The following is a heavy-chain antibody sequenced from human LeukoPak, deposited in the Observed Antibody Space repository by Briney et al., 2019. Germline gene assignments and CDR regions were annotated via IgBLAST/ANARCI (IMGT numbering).Heavy chain of an antibody. Sequence: SETLSLTCTVSGGSISSYYWSWIRQPPGKGLEWIGYIYYSGSTNYNPSLKSRVTISVDTSKNQFSLKLSSVTAADTAVYYCARDLTIFGDQTYNWFDPWGQGTLVTVSS. CDR3: ARDLTIFGDQTYNWFDP. CDR2: IYYSGST. V-gene: IGHV4-59*01. D-gene: IGHD3-3*01. CDR1: GGSISSYY. J-gene: IGHJ5*02.